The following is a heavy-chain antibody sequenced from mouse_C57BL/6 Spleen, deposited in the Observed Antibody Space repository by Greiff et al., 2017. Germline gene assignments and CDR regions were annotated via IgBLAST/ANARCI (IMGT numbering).Heavy chain of an antibody. D-gene: IGHD3-2*01. J-gene: IGHJ3*01. Sequence: VQLQQSGAELVKPGASVKLSCKASGYTFTSYWMHWVKQRPGQGLEWIGMIHPNSGSTNYNEKFKSKATLTVDKSSSTAYMQLSSLTSEDSAVYYCAKTNSRQPFAYWGQGTLVTVSA. V-gene: IGHV1-64*01. CDR3: AKTNSRQPFAY. CDR1: GYTFTSYW. CDR2: IHPNSGST.